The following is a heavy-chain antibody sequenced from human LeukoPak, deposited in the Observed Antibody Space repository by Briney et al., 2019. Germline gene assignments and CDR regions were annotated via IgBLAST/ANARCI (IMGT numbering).Heavy chain of an antibody. CDR1: GGSISSSSYY. CDR3: ARSDYYDSCLDY. CDR2: IYYSGRT. J-gene: IGHJ4*02. Sequence: SETLSLTCTVSGGSISSSSYYWGWIRQPPGKGLEWIGSIYYSGRTYYNPSLKSRVTISVDTSKNQFSLKLSSVTAADTAVYYCARSDYYDSCLDYWGQGTLVTVSS. D-gene: IGHD3-22*01. V-gene: IGHV4-39*07.